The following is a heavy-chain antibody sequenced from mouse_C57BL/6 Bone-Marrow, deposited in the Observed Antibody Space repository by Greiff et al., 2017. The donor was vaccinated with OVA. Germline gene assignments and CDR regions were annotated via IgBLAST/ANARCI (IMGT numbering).Heavy chain of an antibody. D-gene: IGHD1-1*01. V-gene: IGHV1-69*01. CDR3: ARITTVYAMDY. Sequence: QVQLQQSGAELVMPGASVKLSCKASGYTFTSYWMHWVKQRPGQGLEWIGEIDPSDSYTNYNQKFKGKSTLTVDKSSSTAYMQLSSLTSEDSAVYDCARITTVYAMDYWGQGTSVTVSS. CDR1: GYTFTSYW. J-gene: IGHJ4*01. CDR2: IDPSDSYT.